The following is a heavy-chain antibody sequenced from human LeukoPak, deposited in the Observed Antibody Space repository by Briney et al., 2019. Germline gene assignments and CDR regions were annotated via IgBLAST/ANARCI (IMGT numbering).Heavy chain of an antibody. J-gene: IGHJ4*02. D-gene: IGHD5-18*01. CDR3: ARGRGYSYGYGY. Sequence: SETLSLTCAVYGGSFSGYYWSWIRQPPGKGLEWIGEINHSGSTNYNPSLKSRVTISVDTSKNQFSLKLSSVTAADTAVYYCARGRGYSYGYGYWGQGTLVTVSS. CDR2: INHSGST. CDR1: GGSFSGYY. V-gene: IGHV4-34*01.